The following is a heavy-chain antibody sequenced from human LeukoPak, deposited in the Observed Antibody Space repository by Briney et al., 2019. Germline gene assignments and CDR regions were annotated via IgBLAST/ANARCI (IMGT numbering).Heavy chain of an antibody. CDR3: ARVSDYGDYDDY. D-gene: IGHD4-17*01. CDR2: ISYDGSNK. Sequence: GGTLRLSCAASGFTFSSYAMHWVRQAPGKGLEWVAVISYDGSNKYYADSVKGRFTISRDNAKNTLYLQMNSLRAEDTAVYYCARVSDYGDYDDYWGQGTLVTVSS. V-gene: IGHV3-30-3*01. CDR1: GFTFSSYA. J-gene: IGHJ4*02.